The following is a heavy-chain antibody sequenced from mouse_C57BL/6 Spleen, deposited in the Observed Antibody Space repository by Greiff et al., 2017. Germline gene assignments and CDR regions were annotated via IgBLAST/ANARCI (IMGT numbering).Heavy chain of an antibody. D-gene: IGHD2-4*01. V-gene: IGHV1-26*01. Sequence: VQLQQSGPELVKPGASVKISCKASGYTFTDYYMNWVKQSHGKSLEWIGDINPNNGGTSYNQKFKGKATLTVDKSSSTAYMELRSLTSEDSAVYYSAKMGFYYDYDGFAYWGQGTLVTVSA. CDR1: GYTFTDYY. J-gene: IGHJ3*01. CDR3: AKMGFYYDYDGFAY. CDR2: INPNNGGT.